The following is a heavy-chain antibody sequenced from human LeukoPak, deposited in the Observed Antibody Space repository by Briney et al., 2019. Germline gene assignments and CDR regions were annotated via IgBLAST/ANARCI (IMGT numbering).Heavy chain of an antibody. D-gene: IGHD2/OR15-2a*01. CDR2: IKSKTDGGTT. Sequence: GGSLRLSCAASGFTFTNAWMNWVRQAPGKGLEWVGRIKSKTDGGTTDYAAPVKGRFTISRDDSENTLYLQVNSLKTEDTAVYYCTRIFRTAHFDYWGREPRSPSPQ. V-gene: IGHV3-15*07. CDR3: TRIFRTAHFDY. CDR1: GFTFTNAW. J-gene: IGHJ4*02.